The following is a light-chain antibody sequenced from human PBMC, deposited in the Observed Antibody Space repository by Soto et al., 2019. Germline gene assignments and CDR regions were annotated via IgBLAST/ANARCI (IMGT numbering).Light chain of an antibody. V-gene: IGKV3-11*01. J-gene: IGKJ5*01. Sequence: EIVVTQSPPTLSLSPGERATLSCRASQSISTYLAWYQQKPGQAPRLLIYGASNRATGIPARFSGSGSGTDFTLTISSLEPEDIAVYYCQQRYNWPPLTFGQGTRLEIK. CDR2: GAS. CDR3: QQRYNWPPLT. CDR1: QSISTY.